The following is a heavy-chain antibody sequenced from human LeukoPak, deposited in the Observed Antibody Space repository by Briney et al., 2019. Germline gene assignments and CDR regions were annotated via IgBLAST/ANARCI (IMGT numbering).Heavy chain of an antibody. CDR3: ATEKDLLLDS. V-gene: IGHV1-24*01. CDR1: GYTLTELS. J-gene: IGHJ5*01. Sequence: ASVKVSCKVSGYTLTELSTHWVRQAPGQGLEWMGGFDPGDDETIYAQKFQGRVTMTEDTSTDTAYLELSSLRSEDTAVYFCATEKDLLLDSWGQGTPVTVSS. D-gene: IGHD1-26*01. CDR2: FDPGDDET.